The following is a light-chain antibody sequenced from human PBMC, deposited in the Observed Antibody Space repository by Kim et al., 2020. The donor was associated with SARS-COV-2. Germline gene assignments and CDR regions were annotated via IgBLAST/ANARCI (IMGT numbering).Light chain of an antibody. CDR3: SSFTSTNTVI. J-gene: IGLJ6*01. Sequence: QSALTQPASVSGSPGQSITISCIGTSSDIGSHFYVSWYQQHPGKAPKLIIYDVNKGPSGVSSRFSGSKSGNTASLTISWLQAEDEADYYCSSFTSTNTVIFGGGTKVTVL. CDR1: SSDIGSHFY. CDR2: DVN. V-gene: IGLV2-14*01.